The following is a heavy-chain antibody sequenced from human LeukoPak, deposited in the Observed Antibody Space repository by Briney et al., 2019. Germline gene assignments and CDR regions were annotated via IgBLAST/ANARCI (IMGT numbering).Heavy chain of an antibody. V-gene: IGHV1-8*03. D-gene: IGHD6-6*01. CDR3: ARARSIAARPRKYYFGY. CDR2: MNPNSGNT. CDR1: GYTFTSYD. J-gene: IGHJ4*02. Sequence: APVKVSCKASGYTFTSYDINWVRQAPGQGLEWVGWMNPNSGNTGYAQKFQGRFTITRNTSISTAYMELSSLRSEDTAVYYCARARSIAARPRKYYFGYWGQGTLVTVSS.